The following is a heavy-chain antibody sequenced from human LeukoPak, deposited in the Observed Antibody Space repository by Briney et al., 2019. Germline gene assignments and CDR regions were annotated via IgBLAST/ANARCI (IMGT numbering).Heavy chain of an antibody. D-gene: IGHD3-10*01. CDR2: ISSSSTYI. CDR1: GFPFRSFS. CDR3: ARAEGSGSSFDY. Sequence: GGSLRLSCVASGFPFRSFSMNWVRQAPGRGLEWVSSISSSSTYIYYADSVKGRFTISRDNAKNSLYLQMNSLRVEDTAVYYCARAEGSGSSFDYWGQGTLVTVSS. J-gene: IGHJ4*02. V-gene: IGHV3-21*01.